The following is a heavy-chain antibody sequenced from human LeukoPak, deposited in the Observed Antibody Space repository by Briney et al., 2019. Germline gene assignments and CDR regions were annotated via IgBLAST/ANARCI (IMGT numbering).Heavy chain of an antibody. CDR2: IYSGGST. Sequence: GGSLRLSCAASGVTVSSNYMSWVRQAPGKGLEWVSDIYSGGSTYYADSVKGRFTISRDKSKNTLYLQMNSLRAEDTAVYYCARDARSSYYDDRRGYYCFDMWGQGTMVTVSS. J-gene: IGHJ3*02. D-gene: IGHD3-22*01. CDR3: ARDARSSYYDDRRGYYCFDM. V-gene: IGHV3-53*01. CDR1: GVTVSSNY.